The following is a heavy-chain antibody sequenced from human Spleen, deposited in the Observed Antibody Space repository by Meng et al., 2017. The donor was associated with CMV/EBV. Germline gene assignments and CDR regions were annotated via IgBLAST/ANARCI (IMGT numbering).Heavy chain of an antibody. CDR1: GYTFTGYY. CDR3: ARRGDYKTGLDV. V-gene: IGHV1-2*02. D-gene: IGHD4-11*01. J-gene: IGHJ6*02. CDR2: INPNSGVT. Sequence: ASVKVSCKASGYTFTGYYMHWVRQAPGQGLEWMGWINPNSGVTNYAQKFQGRVTMTRDTSISTAYMELSSLRSDDTAVYYCARRGDYKTGLDVWGQGTTVTVSS.